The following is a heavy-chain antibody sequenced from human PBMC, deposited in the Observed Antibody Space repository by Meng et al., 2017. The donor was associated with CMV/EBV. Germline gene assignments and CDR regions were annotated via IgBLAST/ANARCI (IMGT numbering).Heavy chain of an antibody. Sequence: GSLRLSCTVSGGSISSSSYYWGWIRQPPGTGLEWIGSIYYSGSTYYNPSLKSRVTISVDTSKNQFSLKLSSVTAADTAVYYCARFERTYGMDVWGQGTTVTVSS. CDR3: ARFERTYGMDV. CDR2: IYYSGST. V-gene: IGHV4-39*07. J-gene: IGHJ6*02. CDR1: GGSISSSSYY.